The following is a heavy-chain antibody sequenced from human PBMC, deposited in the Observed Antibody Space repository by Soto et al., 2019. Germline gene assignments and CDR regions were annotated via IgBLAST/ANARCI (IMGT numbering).Heavy chain of an antibody. D-gene: IGHD6-19*01. CDR2: INHSGST. Sequence: KSSETLSLTCAVYGESFSGYYWSWIRQPPGKGLEWIGEINHSGSTNYNPSLKSRVTISVETSKNLFALKLGSVTAADTAVYYCARGGLVGPFDYWGQGTLVTVSS. CDR3: ARGGLVGPFDY. CDR1: GESFSGYY. J-gene: IGHJ4*02. V-gene: IGHV4-34*01.